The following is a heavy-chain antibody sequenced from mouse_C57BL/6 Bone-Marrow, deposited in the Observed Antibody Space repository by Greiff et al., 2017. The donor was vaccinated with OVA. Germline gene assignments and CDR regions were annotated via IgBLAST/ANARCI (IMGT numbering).Heavy chain of an antibody. V-gene: IGHV1-50*01. J-gene: IGHJ3*01. CDR1: GYTFTSYW. Sequence: QVQLQQSGAELVKPGASVNLSCKASGYTFTSYWMQWVKQRPGQGLEWIGEIDPSDSYTNYNQKFKGKATLTVDTSSSTAYMQLNSLTSEDSAVYYCASAVFAYWGQGTLVTVSA. CDR2: IDPSDSYT. CDR3: ASAVFAY.